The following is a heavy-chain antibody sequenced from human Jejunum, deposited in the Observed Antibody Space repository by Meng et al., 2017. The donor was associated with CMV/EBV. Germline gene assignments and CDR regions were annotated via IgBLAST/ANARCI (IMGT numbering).Heavy chain of an antibody. CDR1: Y. Sequence: YWTWMRQPQGKGLEWMGYINHSGSTNYNPSLESRVTISIDTYKNQCSLKLRSVTAADTALYYCAKDHAVPGDIGPLYSYYFGMDVWGQGTTVTVSS. CDR3: AKDHAVPGDIGPLYSYYFGMDV. CDR2: INHSGST. V-gene: IGHV4-59*01. J-gene: IGHJ6*02. D-gene: IGHD5-12*01.